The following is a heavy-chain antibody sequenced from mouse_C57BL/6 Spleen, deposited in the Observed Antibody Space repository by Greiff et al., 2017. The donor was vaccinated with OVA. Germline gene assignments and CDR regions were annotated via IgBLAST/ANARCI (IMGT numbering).Heavy chain of an antibody. CDR3: TRQSGYYWYFDV. CDR2: IRNKANNHAT. Sequence: EVKLVESGGGLVQPGGSMKLSCAASGFTFSDAWMDWVRQSPEKGLEWVAEIRNKANNHATYYAESVKGRFTISRDDSKSSVYLQMNSLRAEDTGIYYCTRQSGYYWYFDVWGTGTTVTVSS. V-gene: IGHV6-6*01. D-gene: IGHD2-2*01. J-gene: IGHJ1*03. CDR1: GFTFSDAW.